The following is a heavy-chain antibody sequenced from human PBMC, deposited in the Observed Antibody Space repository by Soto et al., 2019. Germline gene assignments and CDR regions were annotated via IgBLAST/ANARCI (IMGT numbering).Heavy chain of an antibody. D-gene: IGHD6-13*01. J-gene: IGHJ6*02. CDR1: GGSISSGAYY. CDR3: AREKGYSSSWGYQYYYGMDV. CDR2: IYYSGST. V-gene: IGHV4-30-4*01. Sequence: PSETLSLSCTVSGGSISSGAYYWSWIRQPPGKGLEWIGYIYYSGSTYYNPSLKSRVTISVDTSKNQFSLKLSSVTAADTAVYYCAREKGYSSSWGYQYYYGMDVWGQGTTVT.